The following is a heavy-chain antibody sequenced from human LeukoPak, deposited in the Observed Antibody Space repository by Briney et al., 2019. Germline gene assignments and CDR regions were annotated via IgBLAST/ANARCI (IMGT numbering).Heavy chain of an antibody. CDR1: GGSISSGGYY. CDR3: ARGLLRGYSYGYGY. D-gene: IGHD5-18*01. V-gene: IGHV4-31*03. Sequence: PSETLSLTCTVSGGSISSGGYYRSWIRQHPGKGLEWIGYIYYSGSTYYNPSLKSRVTISVDTSKNQFSLKLSSVTAADTAVYYCARGLLRGYSYGYGYWGQGTLVTVSS. J-gene: IGHJ4*02. CDR2: IYYSGST.